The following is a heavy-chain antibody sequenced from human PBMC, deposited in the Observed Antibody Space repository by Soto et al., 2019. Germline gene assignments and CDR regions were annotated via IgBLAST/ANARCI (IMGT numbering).Heavy chain of an antibody. J-gene: IGHJ4*02. CDR3: ARATPVTRKGYYFEY. CDR1: GGSISKNY. V-gene: IGHV4-59*01. Sequence: SSETLSLTCTVSGGSISKNYRTWIRQPPGKGPEYIGYIYDSVSTNYYPSFKSRVVISVDTSKNQFSLNLRSVTAADTAVYYCARATPVTRKGYYFEYWGQGALVTVSS. CDR2: IYDSVST. D-gene: IGHD4-17*01.